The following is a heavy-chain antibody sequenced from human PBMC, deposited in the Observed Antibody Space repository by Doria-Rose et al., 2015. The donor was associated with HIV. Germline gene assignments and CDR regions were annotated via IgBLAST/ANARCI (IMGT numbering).Heavy chain of an antibody. J-gene: IGHJ4*02. CDR3: ARIKSSKWYHKYYFDF. D-gene: IGHD6-13*01. CDR2: MFSDDER. CDR1: GVSLSSPGMG. V-gene: IGHV2-26*01. Sequence: QVTLKESSPVLVKPTETLTLTCTVSGVSLSSPGMGVSWIRQPPGKALEWLANMFSDDERSYKTSLKSRLTISSGTSKSQVVLTMTDMDPVDTATYYCARIKSSKWYHKYYFDFWGQGTLVIVSA.